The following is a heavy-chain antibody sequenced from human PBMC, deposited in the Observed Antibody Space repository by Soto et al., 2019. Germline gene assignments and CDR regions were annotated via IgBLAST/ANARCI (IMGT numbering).Heavy chain of an antibody. Sequence: GGSLRLSCAASGFTFSNAWMSWVRQAPGKGLEWVGRIKSKTDGGTTDYAAPVKGRFTISRDDSKNTLYLQMNSLKTEDTAVYYCTTVIAAAGTAYYYYGMDVWGQGTTVTV. CDR1: GFTFSNAW. D-gene: IGHD6-13*01. CDR2: IKSKTDGGTT. V-gene: IGHV3-15*01. CDR3: TTVIAAAGTAYYYYGMDV. J-gene: IGHJ6*02.